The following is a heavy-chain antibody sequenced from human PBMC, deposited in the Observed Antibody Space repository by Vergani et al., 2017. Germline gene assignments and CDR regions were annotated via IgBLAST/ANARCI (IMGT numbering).Heavy chain of an antibody. J-gene: IGHJ3*02. Sequence: QVQLQQWGAGLLKPSETLSLTCAVYGGSISSSSYYWGWIRQPPGKGLEWIGSIHYSGSTYYNPSLKSRVTISVDTSNNQFSLKLSSVTAADTAVYYCARHSGVAARPGAFDIWGQGTMVTVSS. CDR2: IHYSGST. CDR3: ARHSGVAARPGAFDI. CDR1: GGSISSSSYY. V-gene: IGHV4-39*01. D-gene: IGHD6-6*01.